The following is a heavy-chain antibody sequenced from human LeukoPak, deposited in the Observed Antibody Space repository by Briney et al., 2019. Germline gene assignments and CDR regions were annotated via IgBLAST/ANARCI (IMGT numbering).Heavy chain of an antibody. D-gene: IGHD6-13*01. CDR3: ARYSSSEDYYYYGMDV. V-gene: IGHV3-30-3*01. CDR2: ISYDGSNK. Sequence: PGGSLRLSCAASGFTFSSYAMHWVRQAPGKGLEWVAVISYDGSNKYYADSVKGRFTISRDNSKNTLYLQMNSLRAEDTAVYYCARYSSSEDYYYYGMDVWGQGTTVTVSS. CDR1: GFTFSSYA. J-gene: IGHJ6*02.